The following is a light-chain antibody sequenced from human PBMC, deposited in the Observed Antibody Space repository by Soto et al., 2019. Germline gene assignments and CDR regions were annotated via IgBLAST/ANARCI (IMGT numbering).Light chain of an antibody. CDR3: CSYAGGGSYV. V-gene: IGLV2-23*01. CDR2: EGS. CDR1: SSDVGSYNL. J-gene: IGLJ1*01. Sequence: QSALTQPASVSGSPGQSITISCTGSSSDVGSYNLVSWYQQHPGKAPKLMIYEGSKRPSGVSNRFSGSKSGNTASLTISGLQAEDEADYYCCSYAGGGSYVFGPGTKLPS.